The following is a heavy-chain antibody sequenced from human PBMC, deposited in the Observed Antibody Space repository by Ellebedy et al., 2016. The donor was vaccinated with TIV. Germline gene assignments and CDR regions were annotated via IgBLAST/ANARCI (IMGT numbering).Heavy chain of an antibody. CDR1: GGSISSYY. Sequence: SETLSLXXTVSGGSISSYYWSWIRQPPGKGLEWIGYIYYSGSTNYNPSLKSRVTISVDTSKNQFSLKLSSVTAADTAVYYCARAGRITIFGVADNWFDPWGQGTLVTVSS. J-gene: IGHJ5*02. D-gene: IGHD3-3*01. CDR2: IYYSGST. CDR3: ARAGRITIFGVADNWFDP. V-gene: IGHV4-59*01.